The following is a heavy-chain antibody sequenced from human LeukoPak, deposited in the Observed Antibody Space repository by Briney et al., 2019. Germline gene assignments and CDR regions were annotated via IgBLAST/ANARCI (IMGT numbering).Heavy chain of an antibody. D-gene: IGHD3-16*01. CDR2: IRSKAYGGTT. Sequence: GGSLRLSCTTSGFTFGDYAMSWVRQAPGKGLEWVGFIRSKAYGGTTEYAASVKGRFTISRDDSRRVVYLQMNSLKTEDTAVYYCTREGRGSDAFDYWGQGTLVTVSS. J-gene: IGHJ4*02. CDR1: GFTFGDYA. V-gene: IGHV3-49*04. CDR3: TREGRGSDAFDY.